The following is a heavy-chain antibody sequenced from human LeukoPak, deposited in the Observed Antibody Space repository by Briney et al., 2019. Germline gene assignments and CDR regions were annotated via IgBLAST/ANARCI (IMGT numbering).Heavy chain of an antibody. Sequence: GASVKVSCKASGYTFTSYYMHWVRQAPGQGLEWMGMINPSGGSASYAQKFQGRVTMTRDMSTSTVYMELSSLRFEDTAVYYCALSSGWYPGDYWGQGTLVTVSS. CDR3: ALSSGWYPGDY. D-gene: IGHD6-19*01. CDR2: INPSGGSA. CDR1: GYTFTSYY. J-gene: IGHJ4*02. V-gene: IGHV1-46*01.